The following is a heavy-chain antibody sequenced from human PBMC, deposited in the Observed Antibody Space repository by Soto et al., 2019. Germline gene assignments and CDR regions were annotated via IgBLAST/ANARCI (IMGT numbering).Heavy chain of an antibody. CDR1: GGTFSSYA. CDR2: IIPISETT. V-gene: IGHV1-69*01. Sequence: QVPLVQSGAEVKKPGSSVKVCCKASGGTFSSYAISWVRQAPGHGLEWMGGIIPISETTNYAQKFQGRVTITADESKSKAYMELSSLRSEDTAVYYCARSQGSSTSLEIYYYYYYGMDVWGQGTTVTVSS. D-gene: IGHD2-2*01. CDR3: ARSQGSSTSLEIYYYYYYGMDV. J-gene: IGHJ6*02.